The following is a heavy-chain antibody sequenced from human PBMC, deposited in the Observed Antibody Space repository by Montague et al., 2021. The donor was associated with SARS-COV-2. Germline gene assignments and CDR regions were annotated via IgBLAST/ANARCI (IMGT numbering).Heavy chain of an antibody. CDR3: ARLGLGLRNYDFWSGQSPNYYYGMDA. V-gene: IGHV3-11*01. D-gene: IGHD3-3*01. Sequence: RLSWSASGFTFSDYYMSWIRQAPGKGLEWVSYISSSGSTIYYADSVKGRFTISRDNAKNSLYLQMNSLRAEDTAVYYCARLGLGLRNYDFWSGQSPNYYYGMDAWGQGTTVTVSS. J-gene: IGHJ6*02. CDR1: GFTFSDYY. CDR2: ISSSGSTI.